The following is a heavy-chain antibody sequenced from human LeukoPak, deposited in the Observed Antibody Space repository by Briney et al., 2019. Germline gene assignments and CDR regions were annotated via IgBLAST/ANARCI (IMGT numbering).Heavy chain of an antibody. CDR2: ISGSGDRT. J-gene: IGHJ4*02. V-gene: IGHV3-23*01. CDR1: GFTFNSYG. D-gene: IGHD2-8*01. CDR3: AEWARYCTNGVCYYFDY. Sequence: PGGSLRLSCAASGFTFNSYGMSWVRQAPGKGLEWVSAISGSGDRTYYADSVKDRFTISRDNSKNTPYPQRNSLRAEDTAVYYCAEWARYCTNGVCYYFDYWGQGTLVTVSS.